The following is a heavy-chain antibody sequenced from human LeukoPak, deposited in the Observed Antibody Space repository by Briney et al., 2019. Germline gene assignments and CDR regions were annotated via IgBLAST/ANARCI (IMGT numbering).Heavy chain of an antibody. D-gene: IGHD6-19*01. CDR2: MSSSGII. J-gene: IGHJ5*02. CDR1: NGSISSDTYF. Sequence: SETLSLTCTVSNGSISSDTYFWSWIRQPAGKGLEWIGRMSSSGIITYSPSLKSRVTISIDKSRKQFSMNLNSVTAADTAVYYCAKGAGPPWFDPWGQGTLVTVSS. CDR3: AKGAGPPWFDP. V-gene: IGHV4-61*02.